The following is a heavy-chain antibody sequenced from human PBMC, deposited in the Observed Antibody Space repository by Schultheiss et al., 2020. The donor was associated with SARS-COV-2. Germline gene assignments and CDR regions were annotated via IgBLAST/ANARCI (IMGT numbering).Heavy chain of an antibody. CDR1: GYSFTSYW. CDR2: IYPGDSDT. V-gene: IGHV5-51*01. Sequence: GESLKISCKGSGYSFTSYWIGWVRQMPGKGLEWMGIIYPGDSDTRYSPSFQGQVTISADKSISTAYLQWSSLKASDTAMYYCARCGCIAVADYLWFDPWGQGTLVTVSS. CDR3: ARCGCIAVADYLWFDP. D-gene: IGHD6-19*01. J-gene: IGHJ5*02.